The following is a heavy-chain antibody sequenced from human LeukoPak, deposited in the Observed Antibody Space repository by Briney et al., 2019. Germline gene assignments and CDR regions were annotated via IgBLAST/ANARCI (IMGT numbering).Heavy chain of an antibody. CDR1: GFTFGSYS. V-gene: IGHV3-48*01. CDR2: ISSGSRTI. CDR3: ARESITGHRDFDY. D-gene: IGHD1-20*01. Sequence: PGGSLRLSXAASGFTFGSYSMNWVRQAPGKGLEWISYISSGSRTIYYADSVEGRFTVSRDNAKNSLYLQMRSLRAEDTAVYYCARESITGHRDFDYWGQGTLVTVSS. J-gene: IGHJ4*02.